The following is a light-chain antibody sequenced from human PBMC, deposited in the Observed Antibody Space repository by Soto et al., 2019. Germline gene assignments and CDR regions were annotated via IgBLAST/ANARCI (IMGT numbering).Light chain of an antibody. V-gene: IGKV1-39*01. CDR2: WAA. CDR1: QSSLNY. Sequence: DIQMTQSPSSLSASVGDRVTLACRAGQSSLNYLSGYQLKPGKAPRLLRDWAASLQRLGPSRFSGSGAGTDFTLTSSGLLPEDFATYYCQQNYRTTPTFGGGTNVEIK. J-gene: IGKJ4*01. CDR3: QQNYRTTPT.